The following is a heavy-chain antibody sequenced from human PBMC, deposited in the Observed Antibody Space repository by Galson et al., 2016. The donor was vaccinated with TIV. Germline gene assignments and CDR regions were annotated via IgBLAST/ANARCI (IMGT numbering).Heavy chain of an antibody. CDR3: ARWFDSSGYYYFDY. CDR1: GYTFTRHY. CDR2: INPITGIT. J-gene: IGHJ4*02. D-gene: IGHD3-22*01. Sequence: SVKVSCKASGYTFTRHYMHWVRQAPGQGFEWMGIINPITGITTYAQNFQGRVTMTRDTSTSTVQMELSSLRSEDTAVYYCARWFDSSGYYYFDYWGQGSLITVSP. V-gene: IGHV1-46*01.